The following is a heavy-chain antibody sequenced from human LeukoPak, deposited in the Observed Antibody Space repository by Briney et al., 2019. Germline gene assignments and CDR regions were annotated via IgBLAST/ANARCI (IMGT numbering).Heavy chain of an antibody. CDR3: FVKGY. CDR1: GFIFTSYW. J-gene: IGHJ4*02. V-gene: IGHV3-7*01. CDR2: INKDGSEK. Sequence: GGSLRLSCAASGFIFTSYWMTWVRQAPGKGLEWVANINKDGSEKYYVDSVKGRFTISRDNAKNSLYLQMNSLRAEDTAVYFCFVKGYWGQGTLVTVSS.